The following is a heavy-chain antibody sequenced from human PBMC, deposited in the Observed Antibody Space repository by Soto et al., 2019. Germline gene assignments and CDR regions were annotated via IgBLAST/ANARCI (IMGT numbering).Heavy chain of an antibody. D-gene: IGHD2-15*01. J-gene: IGHJ4*02. CDR3: AREGGRYCPGGSCQVDY. CDR2: IYYSGNT. CDR1: GGTIRSSSYY. Sequence: QLQLQESGPGLVKPSETLSLTCTVSGGTIRSSSYYWGWIRQPPGKGLEWIGSIYYSGNTYYTPSLKSRVTISVDTSKNQFSLKLSSVTAADTAVYYCAREGGRYCPGGSCQVDYWGQGTLVTVSS. V-gene: IGHV4-39*02.